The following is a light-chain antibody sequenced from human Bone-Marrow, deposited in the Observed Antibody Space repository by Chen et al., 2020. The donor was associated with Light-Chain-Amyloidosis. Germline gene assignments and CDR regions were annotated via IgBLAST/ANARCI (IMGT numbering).Light chain of an antibody. Sequence: SYELTQPPSVSVSPGQTARITCSGDDLPTKYAYWYQKKPGQAPVLVIHRDTERPSGISERFSGSSEGTTATLTISGVQAEDEADYHCQSADSSGTYEVIFGGGTKLTVL. J-gene: IGLJ2*01. V-gene: IGLV3-25*03. CDR2: RDT. CDR3: QSADSSGTYEVI. CDR1: DLPTKY.